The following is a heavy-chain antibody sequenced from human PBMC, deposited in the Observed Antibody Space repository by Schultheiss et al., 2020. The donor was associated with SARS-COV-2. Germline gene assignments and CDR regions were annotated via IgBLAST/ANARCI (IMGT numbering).Heavy chain of an antibody. D-gene: IGHD6-19*01. J-gene: IGHJ4*02. V-gene: IGHV3-11*01. Sequence: GGSLRLSCTASGFTFGDYAMSWFRQAPGKGLEWVSYISSSGSTIYYADSVKGRFTISRDNAKNSLYLQMNSLRAEDTAVYYCASYWSSGWYYWGQGTLVTVSS. CDR2: ISSSGSTI. CDR1: GFTFGDYA. CDR3: ASYWSSGWYY.